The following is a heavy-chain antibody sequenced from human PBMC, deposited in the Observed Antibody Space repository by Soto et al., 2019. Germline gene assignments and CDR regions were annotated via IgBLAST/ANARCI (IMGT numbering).Heavy chain of an antibody. V-gene: IGHV1-69*13. Sequence: SVKVSCKASGGSFTYTLSWVRQAPGQGLEWMGGIIPIFGTANYAQKFQGRVTITADESTKTAYTELSTLRSEDTAVYYCARLHSHGTYGMDVWGQGTTVTVSS. D-gene: IGHD5-18*01. CDR3: ARLHSHGTYGMDV. CDR1: GGSFTYT. CDR2: IIPIFGTA. J-gene: IGHJ6*02.